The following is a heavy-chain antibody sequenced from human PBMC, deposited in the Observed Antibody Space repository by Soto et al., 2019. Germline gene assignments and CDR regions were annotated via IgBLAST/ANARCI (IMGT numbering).Heavy chain of an antibody. D-gene: IGHD6-13*01. J-gene: IGHJ4*02. V-gene: IGHV4-34*01. CDR1: GGSFSGYY. Sequence: PSETLSLTCAVYGGSFSGYYWSWIRQPPGKGLEWIGEINHSGSTNYNPSLKSRVTISVDTSKNQFSLKLSSVTAADTAVYYCARDSSSWYIDYWGQGTLVTVSS. CDR2: INHSGST. CDR3: ARDSSSWYIDY.